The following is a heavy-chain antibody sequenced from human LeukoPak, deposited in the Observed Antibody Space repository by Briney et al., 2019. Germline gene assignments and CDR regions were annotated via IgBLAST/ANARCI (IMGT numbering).Heavy chain of an antibody. Sequence: GGSLRLSCAASGFTFSSYWMSWVRQAPGKGLEWVANIKQDGSEKYYVDSVKGRFTISRGNAKNSLYLQMNSLRAEDTAVYYCARRARYYDSSGYTPWGQGTLVTVSP. CDR3: ARRARYYDSSGYTP. V-gene: IGHV3-7*01. D-gene: IGHD3-22*01. CDR1: GFTFSSYW. CDR2: IKQDGSEK. J-gene: IGHJ4*02.